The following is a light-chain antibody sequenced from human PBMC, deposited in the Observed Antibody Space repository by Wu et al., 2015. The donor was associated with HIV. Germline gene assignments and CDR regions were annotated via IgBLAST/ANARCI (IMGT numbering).Light chain of an antibody. V-gene: IGKV3-20*01. Sequence: EIVLTQSPGTLSLSPGKAATLSCRASQSVSSSYLAWYQQKPGQAPRLLIYDASSRAAGIPDRFTGSGSGTDFILTISRLEPEDFAVYYCQQYGNSPYTFGQGTKLEIK. CDR3: QQYGNSPYT. J-gene: IGKJ2*01. CDR1: QSVSSSY. CDR2: DAS.